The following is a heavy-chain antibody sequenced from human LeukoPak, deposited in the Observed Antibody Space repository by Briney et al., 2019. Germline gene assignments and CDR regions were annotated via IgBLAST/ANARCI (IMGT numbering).Heavy chain of an antibody. Sequence: SVKVSCKASGGTFNSSGISWVRQAPGQGLEWMGGIISFFGAAHYIQKFQGRLTITADESTSTAYMELSSLRSEDTAVYYCAREGIAVAGTIVDAFDIWGQGTMVTVSS. CDR1: GGTFNSSG. D-gene: IGHD6-19*01. J-gene: IGHJ3*02. CDR2: IISFFGAA. V-gene: IGHV1-69*13. CDR3: AREGIAVAGTIVDAFDI.